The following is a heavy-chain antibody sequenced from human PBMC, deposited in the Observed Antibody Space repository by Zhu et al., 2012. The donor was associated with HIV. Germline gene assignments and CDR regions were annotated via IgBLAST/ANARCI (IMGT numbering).Heavy chain of an antibody. CDR2: VSHSGVT. Sequence: QVQLKQWGAGLLKPSETLSLTCAVYGGSFSGCYWSWIRQSPGKGLKWIGEVSHSGVTNYKASLKTRVTISIDTSKNQFSLKMKSVTAADTAIYYCARGLGIVSTLSNWFDPWGQGSLITVSS. D-gene: IGHD1-26*01. CDR3: ARGLGIVSTLSNWFDP. V-gene: IGHV4-34*01. CDR1: GGSFSGCY. J-gene: IGHJ5*02.